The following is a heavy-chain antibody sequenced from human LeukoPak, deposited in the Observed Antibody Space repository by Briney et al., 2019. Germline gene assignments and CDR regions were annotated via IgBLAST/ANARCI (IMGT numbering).Heavy chain of an antibody. CDR3: ARDLGSGYYRPFDY. CDR1: GFTFSSYS. V-gene: IGHV3-21*01. J-gene: IGHJ4*02. Sequence: GGSLRLSCAASGFTFSSYSMNWVRRAPGKGLEWVSSISSSSSYIYYADSVKGRFTISRDNAKNSLYLQMNSLRAEDTAVYYCARDLGSGYYRPFDYWGQGTLVTVSS. D-gene: IGHD3-22*01. CDR2: ISSSSSYI.